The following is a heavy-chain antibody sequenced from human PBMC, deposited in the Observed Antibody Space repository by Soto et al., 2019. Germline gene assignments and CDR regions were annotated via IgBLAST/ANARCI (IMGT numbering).Heavy chain of an antibody. D-gene: IGHD1-1*01. J-gene: IGHJ6*02. V-gene: IGHV1-69*01. CDR2: IIPIFGTA. CDR1: GGTFNRYT. Sequence: VQLVQSGAEVKKPGSSVKLSCKASGGTFNRYTISWVRQAPGQGLEWMGGIIPIFGTANYAQKFQGRVAIIADESTSAAYMEPRSLRSEDTAVYYCALWGFIDGNNSKYNYSAMDVRGQGTKVTVSS. CDR3: ALWGFIDGNNSKYNYSAMDV.